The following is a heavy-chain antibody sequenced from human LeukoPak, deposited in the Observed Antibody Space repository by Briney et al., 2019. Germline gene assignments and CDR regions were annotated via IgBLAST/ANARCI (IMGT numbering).Heavy chain of an antibody. CDR3: AREGSRLDGSSWFSFQL. CDR2: ISYDGTNK. V-gene: IGHV3-30*04. Sequence: GGSLRLSCAASGFNFPGYAMHWVRQAPGKGLEWVAIISYDGTNKYYADSVKGRFTISRDNSMDTLYLQMHSLTTEDTAIYSCAREGSRLDGSSWFSFQLWGQGTLVTVSS. J-gene: IGHJ1*01. CDR1: GFNFPGYA. D-gene: IGHD6-13*01.